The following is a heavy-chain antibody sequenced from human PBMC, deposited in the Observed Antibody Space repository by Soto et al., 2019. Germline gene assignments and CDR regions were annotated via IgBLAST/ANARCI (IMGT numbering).Heavy chain of an antibody. Sequence: QVQLVQSGADVKKPGSSVKVSCKTFGGTFSTFTLSWVRQAPGQGLLWMGSIIPYLNISNIEATFLGRLTITADESTRTADLELASLPRNAVASQICARLVFESDPWGEGSQMTVSP. CDR1: GGTFSTFT. CDR2: IIPYLNIS. J-gene: IGHJ5*01. V-gene: IGHV1-69*09. D-gene: IGHD2-8*01. CDR3: ARLVFESDP.